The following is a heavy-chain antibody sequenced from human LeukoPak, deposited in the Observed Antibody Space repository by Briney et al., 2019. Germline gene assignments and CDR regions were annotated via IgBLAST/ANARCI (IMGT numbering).Heavy chain of an antibody. J-gene: IGHJ3*02. Sequence: GGSLRLSCAASGFTSSSYAMSWVRQAPGKGLEWVSAISGSGGSTYYADSVKGRFTISRDNSKNTLYLQMNSLRAEDTAVYYCAKDSLYGDYDHDAFDIWGQGTMDTVSS. V-gene: IGHV3-23*01. CDR2: ISGSGGST. CDR1: GFTSSSYA. CDR3: AKDSLYGDYDHDAFDI. D-gene: IGHD4-17*01.